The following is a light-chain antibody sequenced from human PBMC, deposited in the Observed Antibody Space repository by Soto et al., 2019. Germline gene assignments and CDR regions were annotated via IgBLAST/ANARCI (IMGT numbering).Light chain of an antibody. CDR3: SSHTSSSTSYV. V-gene: IGLV2-14*01. J-gene: IGLJ1*01. CDR1: SSDVGGYNY. Sequence: QSVLTQPASVSGSPGQSITISCTGTSSDVGGYNYVSWYQQHPGKAPKLMIYDVSNRPSGVSNRFSGSKSANTASLTISGLQSEDEADYYCSSHTSSSTSYVFGTGTKRTVL. CDR2: DVS.